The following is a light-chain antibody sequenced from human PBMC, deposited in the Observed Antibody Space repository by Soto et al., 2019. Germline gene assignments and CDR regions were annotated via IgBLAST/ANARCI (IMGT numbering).Light chain of an antibody. CDR2: GTS. CDR1: QSFSSN. J-gene: IGKJ5*01. Sequence: ELVMTHSPATLSVSPGERATLSFSSSQSFSSNVAWYQQKPGQAPRLLIYGTSTRVTGIPARFSGSGSGTDFTLTIRSLEPEDFAIYYCQQRTNWPLTTFGHGTRLEIK. CDR3: QQRTNWPLTT. V-gene: IGKV3-15*01.